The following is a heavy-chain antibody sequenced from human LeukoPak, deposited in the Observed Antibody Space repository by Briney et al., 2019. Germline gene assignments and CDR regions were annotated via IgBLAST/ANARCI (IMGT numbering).Heavy chain of an antibody. Sequence: GGSLRLSCAGPGFIFGGYTMNWVRQAPGKGLEWLSYISPSGGNKLYADSVKGRLSISRDNAKNSVYLQMDSLTADDTAVYYCARDSSLRFSDWYFDLWGRGTLVTVSS. CDR1: GFIFGGYT. J-gene: IGHJ2*01. CDR2: ISPSGGNK. D-gene: IGHD3-3*01. CDR3: ARDSSLRFSDWYFDL. V-gene: IGHV3-48*01.